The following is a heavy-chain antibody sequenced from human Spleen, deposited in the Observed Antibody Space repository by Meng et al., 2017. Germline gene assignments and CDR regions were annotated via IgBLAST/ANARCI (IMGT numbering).Heavy chain of an antibody. V-gene: IGHV3-33*01. CDR2: IWYDGSNK. CDR1: GFTFSSYG. J-gene: IGHJ4*02. Sequence: GESLKISCAASGFTFSSYGMHWVRQAPGKGLEWVAVIWYDGSNKYYADSVKGRFTISRDNAKNSLYLQMNSLRAEDTAVYYCARVGGSYYYDSSGYYYPGYFDYWGQGTLVTVSS. CDR3: ARVGGSYYYDSSGYYYPGYFDY. D-gene: IGHD3-22*01.